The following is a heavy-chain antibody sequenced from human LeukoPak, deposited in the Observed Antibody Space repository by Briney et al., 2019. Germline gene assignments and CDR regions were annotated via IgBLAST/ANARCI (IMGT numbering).Heavy chain of an antibody. D-gene: IGHD3-16*01. Sequence: SETLSLTCTVSGGSISSSSYYWGWVRQPPGKGLEWIGSIYYSGSTNYNPSLKSRVTISVDTSKNQFSLRLSSVTAADTAVYYCARADALTGDAPSDYWGQGTLVTVSS. J-gene: IGHJ4*02. V-gene: IGHV4-39*07. CDR3: ARADALTGDAPSDY. CDR2: IYYSGST. CDR1: GGSISSSSYY.